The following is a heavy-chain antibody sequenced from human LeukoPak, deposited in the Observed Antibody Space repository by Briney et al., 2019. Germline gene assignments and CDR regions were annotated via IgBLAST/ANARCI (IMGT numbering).Heavy chain of an antibody. CDR3: AKDFHYYESGDYYYYFDY. D-gene: IGHD3-22*01. V-gene: IGHV3-23*01. J-gene: IGHJ4*02. CDR2: ISGSGGST. CDR1: GFTFSSYA. Sequence: GGFLRLSCAASGFTFSSYAMSWVRQAPGKGLEWVSAISGSGGSTYYADSVKGRFTISRDNAKNSLYLQMDSLRAEDTAVYYCAKDFHYYESGDYYYYFDYWGQGTLVTVSS.